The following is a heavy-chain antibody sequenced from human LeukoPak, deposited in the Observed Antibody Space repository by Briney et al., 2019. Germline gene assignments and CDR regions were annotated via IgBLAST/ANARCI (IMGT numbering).Heavy chain of an antibody. CDR1: GFTFSTYW. D-gene: IGHD1-26*01. CDR3: ARGGGTYQDFFDY. J-gene: IGHJ4*02. V-gene: IGHV3-74*01. Sequence: PGGSLRLSCAASGFTFSTYWMHWVRQAPGKGLVWVSRIFIDGSTTNYADSVEGRFTISRDNAKNALYLQMNSLRVDDTAVYYCARGGGTYQDFFDYWGQGTLVTVSS. CDR2: IFIDGSTT.